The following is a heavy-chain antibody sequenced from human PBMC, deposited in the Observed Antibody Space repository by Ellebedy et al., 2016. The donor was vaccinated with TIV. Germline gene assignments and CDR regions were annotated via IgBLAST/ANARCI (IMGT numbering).Heavy chain of an antibody. CDR2: IRSKAYGGTT. Sequence: GGSLRLXXTASGFTFGDYAMSWFRQAPGKGLEWVVFIRSKAYGGTTEYAASVKGRFTISRDDSKSIAYLQMNGLKTEDTAVYYCTRDPSGSYPYYYYYGMDVWGQGTTVTVSS. J-gene: IGHJ6*02. D-gene: IGHD1-26*01. V-gene: IGHV3-49*03. CDR1: GFTFGDYA. CDR3: TRDPSGSYPYYYYYGMDV.